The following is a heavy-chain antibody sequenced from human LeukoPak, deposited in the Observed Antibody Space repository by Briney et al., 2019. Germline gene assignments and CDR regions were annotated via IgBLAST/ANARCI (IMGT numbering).Heavy chain of an antibody. V-gene: IGHV3-49*04. Sequence: GGSLRLSCTASGFTFGDYAMSWVRQAPGKGLEWVGFIRSKAYGGTTKYAASVKGRFTISRDDSKSIAYLQMNSLKTEDTAVYYCTRDLTTRGEYFQHWGQGTLVTVSS. CDR3: TRDLTTRGEYFQH. CDR1: GFTFGDYA. D-gene: IGHD1-1*01. J-gene: IGHJ1*01. CDR2: IRSKAYGGTT.